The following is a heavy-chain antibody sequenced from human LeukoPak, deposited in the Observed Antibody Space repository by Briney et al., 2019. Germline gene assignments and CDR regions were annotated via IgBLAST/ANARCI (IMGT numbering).Heavy chain of an antibody. CDR3: ARLGSSGYYLSGMDV. J-gene: IGHJ6*02. D-gene: IGHD3-22*01. CDR1: GYTFTSYD. Sequence: ASVKVSCKASGYTFTSYDINWVRQATGQGLEWMGWMNPNSGNTGYAQKLQGRVTMTRNTSISTAYMELSSLRSEDTAVYYCARLGSSGYYLSGMDVWGQGTTVTVSS. V-gene: IGHV1-8*01. CDR2: MNPNSGNT.